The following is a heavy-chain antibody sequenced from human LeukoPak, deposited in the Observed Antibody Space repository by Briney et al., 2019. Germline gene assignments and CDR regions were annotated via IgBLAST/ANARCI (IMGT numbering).Heavy chain of an antibody. J-gene: IGHJ2*01. CDR1: GYSISSGYY. CDR3: ATSRAEL. V-gene: IGHV4-38-2*02. CDR2: IYHSGST. D-gene: IGHD2-2*01. Sequence: SETLSLTCTVSGYSISSGYYWGWIRQPPGKGLEWIGSIYHSGSTYYNPSLKSRVTISVDTSKNQFSLKLSAMTAADTAVYYCATSRAELWGRGTLVTVSS.